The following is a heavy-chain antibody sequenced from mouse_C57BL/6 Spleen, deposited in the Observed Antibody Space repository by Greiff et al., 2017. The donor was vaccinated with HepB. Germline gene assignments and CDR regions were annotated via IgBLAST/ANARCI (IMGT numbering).Heavy chain of an antibody. Sequence: QVQLQQSGAELVKPGASVKLSCKASGYTFTSYWMHWVKQRPGQGLEWIGMIHPNSGSTNYNEKFKSKATLTVDKSSSTAYMQLSSLTSEDSAVYYWARSDYYGSSYVGYFDVWGTGTTVTVSS. CDR3: ARSDYYGSSYVGYFDV. J-gene: IGHJ1*03. CDR1: GYTFTSYW. D-gene: IGHD1-1*01. V-gene: IGHV1-64*01. CDR2: IHPNSGST.